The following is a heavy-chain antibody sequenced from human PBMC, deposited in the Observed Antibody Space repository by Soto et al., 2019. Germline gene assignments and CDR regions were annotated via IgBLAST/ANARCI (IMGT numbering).Heavy chain of an antibody. V-gene: IGHV1-8*01. D-gene: IGHD1-26*01. CDR3: ARGVNAGVDY. CDR1: GYSLTSLD. J-gene: IGHJ4*02. CDR2: MQPSSGRT. Sequence: QVQLLQSGAEVREPGASVKVSCKASGYSLTSLDINWVRQTTGQGLEWMGWMQPSSGRTGYAQKFQGRVTMTRDTSINTAYMELSSLTSDDTAFYYCARGVNAGVDYWGQGTLVTVSS.